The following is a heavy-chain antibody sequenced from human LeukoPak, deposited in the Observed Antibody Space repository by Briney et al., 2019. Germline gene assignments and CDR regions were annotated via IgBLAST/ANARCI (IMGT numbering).Heavy chain of an antibody. V-gene: IGHV3-23*01. J-gene: IGHJ4*02. CDR1: GFTFSSYA. Sequence: GGSLRLSCAASGFTFSSYAMSWVRQAPGKGLEWVSAISGSGGSTYYADSAKGRFTISRDNSKNTLYLQMNSLRAEDTAVYYCAKVVAAHYYFDYWGQGTLVTVSS. CDR3: AKVVAAHYYFDY. CDR2: ISGSGGST. D-gene: IGHD6-6*01.